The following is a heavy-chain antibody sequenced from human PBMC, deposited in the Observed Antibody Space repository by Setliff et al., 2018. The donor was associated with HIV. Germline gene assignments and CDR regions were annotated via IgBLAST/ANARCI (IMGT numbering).Heavy chain of an antibody. J-gene: IGHJ5*01. CDR1: GYTFANYA. V-gene: IGHV1-3*04. CDR3: ARDRVPKRGYTYREPDFDS. Sequence: ASVKVSCKASGYTFANYAMHWVRQAPGQGLEWMGWINTGNGNTKYSQKFQDRVTIARDTSANTGYMELSGLRSEDTAVYYCARDRVPKRGYTYREPDFDSWGQGTLVTVSS. D-gene: IGHD5-12*01. CDR2: INTGNGNT.